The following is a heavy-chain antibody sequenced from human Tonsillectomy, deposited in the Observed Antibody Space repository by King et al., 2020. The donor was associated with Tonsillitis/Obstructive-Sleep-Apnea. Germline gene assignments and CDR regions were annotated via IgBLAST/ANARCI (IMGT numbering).Heavy chain of an antibody. Sequence: QLVESGPEVKKPGTSVKVSCKASGFTFTSSAVQWVRQARGQRLEWIGWIVVGSGNTNYAQTFQERVTITRDMSTSTAYMELSSLRSEDTAVYYCAADRIVVVPAAIPQTDAFDIWGQGTMVTVSS. CDR1: GFTFTSSA. CDR2: IVVGSGNT. CDR3: AADRIVVVPAAIPQTDAFDI. D-gene: IGHD2-2*02. J-gene: IGHJ3*02. V-gene: IGHV1-58*01.